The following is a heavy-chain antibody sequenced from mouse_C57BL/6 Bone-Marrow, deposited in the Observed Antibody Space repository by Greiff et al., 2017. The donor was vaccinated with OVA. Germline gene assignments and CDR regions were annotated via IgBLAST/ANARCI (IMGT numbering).Heavy chain of an antibody. CDR1: GFTFSNYW. D-gene: IGHD1-1*01. V-gene: IGHV6-3*01. CDR2: IRLKSDNYAT. CDR3: TLKNYPWFAY. Sequence: EVQLVESGGGLVQPGGSMKLSCVASGFTFSNYWMNWVRQSPEKGLEWVAQIRLKSDNYATHYAESVKGRFTISRDDSKSSVYLQMNNLRAEDTGIYYCTLKNYPWFAYWGQGTLVTVSA. J-gene: IGHJ3*01.